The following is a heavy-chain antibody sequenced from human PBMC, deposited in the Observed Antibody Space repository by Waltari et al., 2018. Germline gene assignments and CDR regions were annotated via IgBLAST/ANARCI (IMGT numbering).Heavy chain of an antibody. CDR3: ARGQGY. CDR1: GYSISTDYY. J-gene: IGHJ4*02. CDR2: IHQNGST. V-gene: IGHV4-38-2*01. Sequence: QVQLQESGPGLVKPSETLSLTCAVSGYSISTDYYWVWIRQPPGKGLEWIGNIHQNGSTSSNPSLKSRGSISLDTSKNQFSLELSALTADDTAVYYCARGQGYWGQGTLVTVSS.